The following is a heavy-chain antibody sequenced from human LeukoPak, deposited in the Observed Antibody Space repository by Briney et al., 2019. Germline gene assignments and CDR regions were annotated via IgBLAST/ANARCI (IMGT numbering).Heavy chain of an antibody. D-gene: IGHD3-16*01. CDR1: GGSISSGNYY. CDR2: IYYSGST. Sequence: SETLSLTCTVSGGSISSGNYYWSWIRQPPGKGLEWIGYIYYSGSTNYNPSLKSRVTISVDTSKNQFSLKLSSVTAADTAVYYCARETSQKGAHYMDVWGKGTTVTISS. J-gene: IGHJ6*03. V-gene: IGHV4-61*01. CDR3: ARETSQKGAHYMDV.